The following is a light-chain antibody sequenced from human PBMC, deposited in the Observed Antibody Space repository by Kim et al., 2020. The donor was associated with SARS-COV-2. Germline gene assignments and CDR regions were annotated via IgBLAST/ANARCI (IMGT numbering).Light chain of an antibody. V-gene: IGKV4-1*01. Sequence: RATINCKSSQSVLYSSNNKNYLAWYQQKPGQPPKLLIYWASTRESGVPDGFSGSGSGTDFTLTISSLQAEDVAVYYCQQYYSTPLTFGGGTKLEI. CDR3: QQYYSTPLT. CDR2: WAS. CDR1: QSVLYSSNNKNY. J-gene: IGKJ4*01.